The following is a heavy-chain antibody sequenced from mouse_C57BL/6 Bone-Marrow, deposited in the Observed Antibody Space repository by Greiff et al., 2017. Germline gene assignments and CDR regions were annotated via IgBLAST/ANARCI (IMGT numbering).Heavy chain of an antibody. D-gene: IGHD1-1*01. CDR1: GFTFSDYY. V-gene: IGHV5-12*01. Sequence: EVQVVESGGGLVQPGGSLKLSCAASGFTFSDYYMYWVRQTPEKRLEWVAYISNGGGSTYYPDTVKGRFTISRDNAKNTLYLQMSRLKSEDTAMYYCARQHYGSGFAYWGQGTLVTVSA. CDR2: ISNGGGST. CDR3: ARQHYGSGFAY. J-gene: IGHJ3*01.